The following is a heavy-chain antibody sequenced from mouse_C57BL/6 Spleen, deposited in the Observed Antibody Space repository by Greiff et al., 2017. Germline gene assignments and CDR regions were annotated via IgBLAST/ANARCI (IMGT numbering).Heavy chain of an antibody. D-gene: IGHD1-1*01. J-gene: IGHJ4*01. CDR3: SNYYGSSPYAMDY. CDR2: ISSGSSTI. CDR1: GFTFSDYG. Sequence: EVQLQESGGGLVKPGGSLKLSCAASGFTFSDYGMHWVRQAPEKGLEWVAYISSGSSTIYYADTVKGRFTISRDNAKNTLFLQMTRLRADDTAMYYCSNYYGSSPYAMDYWGQGTSVTVSS. V-gene: IGHV5-17*01.